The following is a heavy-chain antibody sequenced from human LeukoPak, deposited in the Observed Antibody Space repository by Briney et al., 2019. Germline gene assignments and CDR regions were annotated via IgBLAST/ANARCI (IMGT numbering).Heavy chain of an antibody. J-gene: IGHJ5*02. Sequence: ASVKVSCKASGYTFTGYYMHWVRQAPGQGLEWMGWINPNSGGTNYAQKFQGRVTMTRDTSISTAYMELSRLRSDDTAVYYCAREVELSTVTTNWFDPWGQGTLVTVSS. V-gene: IGHV1-2*02. D-gene: IGHD4-17*01. CDR1: GYTFTGYY. CDR2: INPNSGGT. CDR3: AREVELSTVTTNWFDP.